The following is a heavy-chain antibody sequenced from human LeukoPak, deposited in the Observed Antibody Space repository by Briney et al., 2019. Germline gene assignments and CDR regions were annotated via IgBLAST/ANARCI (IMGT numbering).Heavy chain of an antibody. CDR2: IWYDGSNK. Sequence: GGSLRLSCAASGFTFSSYGMHWVRQAPGKGLEWVAVIWYDGSNKYYADSVKGRFTISRDNSKNTLYLQMNSLRGEGTAVYYCAREGGGYGSGTHYYYYGMDVWGKGTTVTVSS. CDR1: GFTFSSYG. J-gene: IGHJ6*04. V-gene: IGHV3-33*01. CDR3: AREGGGYGSGTHYYYYGMDV. D-gene: IGHD3-10*01.